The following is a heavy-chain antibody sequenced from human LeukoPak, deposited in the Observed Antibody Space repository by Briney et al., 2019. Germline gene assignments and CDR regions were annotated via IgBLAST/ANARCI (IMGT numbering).Heavy chain of an antibody. J-gene: IGHJ4*02. CDR2: IKTDGSQI. D-gene: IGHD6-19*01. V-gene: IGHV3-7*03. Sequence: GGSLRLSCVASGFTFSSYWMTWVRQAPGKGLEWVADIKTDGSQIYYVDSVKGRFTISRDNAKNSLYLQMNSLKTEDTGVYYCTTYNTGWLDYWGQGTLVTVSS. CDR1: GFTFSSYW. CDR3: TTYNTGWLDY.